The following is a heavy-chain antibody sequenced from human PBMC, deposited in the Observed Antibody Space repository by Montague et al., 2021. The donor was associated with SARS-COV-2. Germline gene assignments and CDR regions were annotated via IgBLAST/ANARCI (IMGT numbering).Heavy chain of an antibody. D-gene: IGHD3-22*01. J-gene: IGHJ3*02. V-gene: IGHV2-5*02. CDR3: AHDRVTMIVVAKADAFDI. Sequence: PALVKPTQTLTLTCTFSGFSLSTSGVGVGWIRQPPGKALEWLALIYWDDDKRYSPSLKSRLTITKDTSKSQVVLTMTNMDPVDTATYYCAHDRVTMIVVAKADAFDIWGRGTMVTVSS. CDR1: GFSLSTSGVG. CDR2: IYWDDDK.